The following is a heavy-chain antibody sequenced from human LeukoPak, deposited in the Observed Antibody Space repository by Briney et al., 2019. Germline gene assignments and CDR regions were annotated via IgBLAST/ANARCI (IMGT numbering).Heavy chain of an antibody. CDR3: ASGYSGYDTGFDY. D-gene: IGHD5-12*01. J-gene: IGHJ4*02. CDR1: GFTFSSYS. Sequence: GGSLRLSCAASGFTFSSYSMNWVRQAPGKGLEWVSYIRSSSSTIYYADSVKGRFTISRDNAKNSLYLQMNSLRAEDTAVYYCASGYSGYDTGFDYWGQGTLVTVSS. CDR2: IRSSSSTI. V-gene: IGHV3-48*01.